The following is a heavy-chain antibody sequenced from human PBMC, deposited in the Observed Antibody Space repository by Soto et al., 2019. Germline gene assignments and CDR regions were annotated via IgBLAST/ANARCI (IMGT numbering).Heavy chain of an antibody. CDR2: IYYSGST. D-gene: IGHD5-18*01. CDR3: ARGIGYSYGYYYYYGMDV. J-gene: IGHJ6*02. Sequence: SETLSLTCTVSGGSISSYYWSWIRQPPGKGLEWIGYIYYSGSTNYNPSLKSRVTISVDTSKNQFSLKLSSVTAADTAVYYCARGIGYSYGYYYYYGMDVWGQGTTVTVS. V-gene: IGHV4-59*01. CDR1: GGSISSYY.